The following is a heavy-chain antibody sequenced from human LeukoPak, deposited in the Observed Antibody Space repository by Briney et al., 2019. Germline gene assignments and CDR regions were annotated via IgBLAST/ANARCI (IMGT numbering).Heavy chain of an antibody. Sequence: GRSLRLSCAASGFTFSSYGMHWVRQALGKGLEWVAVISYDGSNKYYADSVKGRFTISRDNSKNTLYLQMNSLRAEDTAMYYCQLYYYGSGSYYNPDAFDIWGQGTMVTVSS. CDR2: ISYDGSNK. J-gene: IGHJ3*02. CDR1: GFTFSSYG. D-gene: IGHD3-10*01. CDR3: QLYYYGSGSYYNPDAFDI. V-gene: IGHV3-30*03.